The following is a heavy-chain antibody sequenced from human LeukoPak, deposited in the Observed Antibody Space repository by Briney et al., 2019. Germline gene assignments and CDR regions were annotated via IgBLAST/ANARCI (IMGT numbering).Heavy chain of an antibody. CDR3: AGRYYYDSSGYYSPYYYYMDV. D-gene: IGHD3-22*01. J-gene: IGHJ6*03. CDR1: GGSISSYY. CDR2: IYYSGST. Sequence: SETLSLTCSVSGGSISSYYWSWIRQPPGKGLEWIGYIYYSGSTNYNPSLKSRVTISVDTSKNQFSLKLSSVIAADTAVYYCAGRYYYDSSGYYSPYYYYMDVWGKGTTVTISS. V-gene: IGHV4-59*08.